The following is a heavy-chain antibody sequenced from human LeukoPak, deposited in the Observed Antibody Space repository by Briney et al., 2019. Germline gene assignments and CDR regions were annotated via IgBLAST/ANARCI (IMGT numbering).Heavy chain of an antibody. CDR1: GYTFTSYY. CDR2: IIPIFGTA. J-gene: IGHJ5*02. Sequence: SVKVSCKASGYTFTSYYMHWVRQAPGQGLEWMGGIIPIFGTANYAQKFQGRVTITADKSTSTAYMELSSLRSEDTAVYYCARGYRSGWYVFSGNNWFDPWGQGTLVTVSS. D-gene: IGHD6-19*01. V-gene: IGHV1-69*06. CDR3: ARGYRSGWYVFSGNNWFDP.